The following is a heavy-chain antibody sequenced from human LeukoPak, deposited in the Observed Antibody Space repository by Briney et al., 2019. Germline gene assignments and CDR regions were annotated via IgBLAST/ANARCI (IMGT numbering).Heavy chain of an antibody. V-gene: IGHV3-48*01. CDR2: IRPSSDTT. D-gene: IGHD2-21*02. Sequence: GGSLRLSCAASGFSFSSHSMSWVRQAPGKGLEWISYIRPSSDTTHYADSVRDRFTISRDNARNSLYLQMTSLRGGDTAVYYCARDWDGYNDYWGQGTLVTVSS. CDR1: GFSFSSHS. J-gene: IGHJ4*02. CDR3: ARDWDGYNDY.